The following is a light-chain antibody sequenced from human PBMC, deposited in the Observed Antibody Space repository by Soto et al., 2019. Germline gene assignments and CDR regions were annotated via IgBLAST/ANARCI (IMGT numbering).Light chain of an antibody. CDR2: SSN. CDR3: AAWDDSLNGPV. J-gene: IGLJ2*01. Sequence: QSVRTQPPSASGTPGQRVTIFCSGSSSNIGSDTGNWYQQLPGTAPKLLIYSSNQRPSGVPDRFSGSKSGTSASQAISGLQSEDEANYYCAAWDDSLNGPVFGGGTKLTVL. V-gene: IGLV1-44*01. CDR1: SSNIGSDT.